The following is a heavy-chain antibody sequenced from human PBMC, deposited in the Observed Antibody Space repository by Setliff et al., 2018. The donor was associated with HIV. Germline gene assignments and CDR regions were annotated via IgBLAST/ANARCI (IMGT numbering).Heavy chain of an antibody. V-gene: IGHV1-2*02. Sequence: ASVKVSCKASGYTFTGHYLHWVRQAPGQGLEWLGWVNPNSGDAIYAQNFQGRVTMTRDTSINAAYMELRGLRSDDTAVYYCARNSGLSPSGKYYYYYGMDIWGQGTTVTV. CDR1: GYTFTGHY. J-gene: IGHJ6*02. D-gene: IGHD2-15*01. CDR2: VNPNSGDA. CDR3: ARNSGLSPSGKYYYYYGMDI.